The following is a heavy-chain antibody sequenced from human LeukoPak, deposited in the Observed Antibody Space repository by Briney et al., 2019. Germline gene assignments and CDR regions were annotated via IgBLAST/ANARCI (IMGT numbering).Heavy chain of an antibody. D-gene: IGHD3-16*01. CDR1: GFRFDDYG. V-gene: IGHV3-9*01. Sequence: GGSLRLSCVVSGFRFDDYGMHWVRQAPGKGLEWVSGISWSGTTTGYADSVKGRFTISRDSAKNSLYLRVDSLRVEDTALYYCAKDESTGGFAPGYFYGMGVWGQGTTVTVSS. J-gene: IGHJ6*02. CDR3: AKDESTGGFAPGYFYGMGV. CDR2: ISWSGTTT.